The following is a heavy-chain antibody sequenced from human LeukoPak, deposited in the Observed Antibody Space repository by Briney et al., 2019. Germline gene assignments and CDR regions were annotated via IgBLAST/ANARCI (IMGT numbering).Heavy chain of an antibody. J-gene: IGHJ4*02. V-gene: IGHV5-51*01. CDR1: GYRFTNYW. Sequence: GESLKISCKGSGYRFTNYWIGWVRQMPGKGLEWMGIIYPGDSDTRYSPSFQGQVTISADKSITTAYLQWSSLKASDTAMYYCARLGRSSGDAYNYGFDYWGQGTLVTVSS. CDR3: ARLGRSSGDAYNYGFDY. CDR2: IYPGDSDT. D-gene: IGHD5-24*01.